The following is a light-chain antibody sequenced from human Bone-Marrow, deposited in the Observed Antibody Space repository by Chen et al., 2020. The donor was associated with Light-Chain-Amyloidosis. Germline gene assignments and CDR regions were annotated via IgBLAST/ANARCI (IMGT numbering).Light chain of an antibody. CDR1: SRDVGSDNH. Sequence: QPALTQPASVSGSPGQSITISCTGTSRDVGSDNHVSWYQQHQDKAHKLMIYEVTNKASWVPHRYSGSKADNTASLTISGLQTEDEADYFCSLYTVTNALVFGSGTRVTVL. J-gene: IGLJ1*01. V-gene: IGLV2-14*01. CDR2: EVT. CDR3: SLYTVTNALV.